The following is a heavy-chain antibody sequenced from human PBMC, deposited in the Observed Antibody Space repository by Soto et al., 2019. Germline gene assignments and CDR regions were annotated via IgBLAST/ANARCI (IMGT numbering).Heavy chain of an antibody. CDR3: ARLLSAVGTKPLDF. Sequence: EVQLVESGGGLVQPGGSLRLSCAASGFTFSGYSMNWVRQAPGKGLEWISYINGDSSTIKFADSVKGRFTISRDNAENSLFLQMNRLRAEDTAVYYCARLLSAVGTKPLDFWGQGTLVTVSS. CDR1: GFTFSGYS. V-gene: IGHV3-48*01. D-gene: IGHD1-1*01. J-gene: IGHJ4*02. CDR2: INGDSSTI.